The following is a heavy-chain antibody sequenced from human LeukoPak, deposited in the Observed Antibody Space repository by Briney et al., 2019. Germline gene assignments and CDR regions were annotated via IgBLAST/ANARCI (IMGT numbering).Heavy chain of an antibody. V-gene: IGHV3-11*06. CDR1: GFTFSDYY. D-gene: IGHD4-17*01. CDR2: ISSGSTYT. CDR3: ARVGNDYGDSNWFDP. J-gene: IGHJ5*02. Sequence: KPGGSLRLSCAASGFTFSDYYMSWIRQAPGKGLEWVSYISSGSTYTNYADSVKGRFTISRDNAKNSLYLQMNSLRAEDTAVYYCARVGNDYGDSNWFDPWGQGTLVTVSS.